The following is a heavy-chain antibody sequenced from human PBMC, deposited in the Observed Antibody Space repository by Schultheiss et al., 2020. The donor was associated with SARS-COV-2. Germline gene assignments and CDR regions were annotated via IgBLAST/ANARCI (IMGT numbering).Heavy chain of an antibody. V-gene: IGHV4-59*01. J-gene: IGHJ5*02. Sequence: SETLSLTCAVYGGSFSGYYWSWIRQPPGKGLEWIGYIYYSGSTNYNPSLKSRVTISVDTSKNQFSLKLSSVTAADTAVYYCARVPIWFQLPTNWFDPWGQGTLVTVSS. CDR2: IYYSGST. D-gene: IGHD2-2*01. CDR1: GGSFSGYY. CDR3: ARVPIWFQLPTNWFDP.